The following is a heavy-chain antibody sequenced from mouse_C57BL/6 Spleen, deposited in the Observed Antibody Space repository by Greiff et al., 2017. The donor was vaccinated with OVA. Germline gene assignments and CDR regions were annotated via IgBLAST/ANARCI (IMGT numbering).Heavy chain of an antibody. V-gene: IGHV2-6-1*01. J-gene: IGHJ2*01. CDR3: AGHGDYYFDY. Sequence: VQLVESGPGLVAPSPSLSITCTVSGFSLTSYGVHWVRQPPGKGLEWLVVICRGGSTTYNSALKSSVGISTDNAKSQVFLKMNSLQTDDTAMYYCAGHGDYYFDYWGQGTTLTVSS. CDR1: GFSLTSYG. CDR2: ICRGGST. D-gene: IGHD2-4*01.